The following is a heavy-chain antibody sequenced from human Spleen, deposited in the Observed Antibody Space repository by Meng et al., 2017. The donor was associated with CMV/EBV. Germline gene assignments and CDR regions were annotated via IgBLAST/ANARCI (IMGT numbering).Heavy chain of an antibody. Sequence: SETLSLTCTVSGGSISSSSYYWGWIRQPPGKGLEWIGSISYSGSTYYNPSLKSRVTISVDTSKNQFSLKLSSVTAADTAVYYCARDHDWNYFDPWGQGTLVTVSS. CDR2: ISYSGST. V-gene: IGHV4-39*07. D-gene: IGHD1-7*01. CDR1: GGSISSSSYY. J-gene: IGHJ5*02. CDR3: ARDHDWNYFDP.